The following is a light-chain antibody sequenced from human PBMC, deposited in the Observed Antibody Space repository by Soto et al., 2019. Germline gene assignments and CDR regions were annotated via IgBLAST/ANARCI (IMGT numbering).Light chain of an antibody. CDR2: GAS. CDR1: QSVSSY. Sequence: EIVLTQSPATLSLSPGERATLSCRASQSVSSYLAWYQQKPGQAPRLLIYGASTRATGIPARFSGSGSGTEFTLTISSLQSEDFAVYYCQQYNNWWTFGQGTKVDFK. J-gene: IGKJ1*01. V-gene: IGKV3-15*01. CDR3: QQYNNWWT.